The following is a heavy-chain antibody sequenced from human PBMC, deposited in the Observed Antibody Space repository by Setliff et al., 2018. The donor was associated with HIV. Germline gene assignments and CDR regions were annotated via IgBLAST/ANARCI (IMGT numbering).Heavy chain of an antibody. V-gene: IGHV1-18*01. CDR2: INTHNGNT. D-gene: IGHD2-2*01. CDR3: ARGPYCSSSTCYGPLYYYYYMDV. J-gene: IGHJ6*03. CDR1: GYTFTKYG. Sequence: ASVKVSCKASGYTFTKYGLSWVRQAPGQGLEWMGWINTHNGNTNSAQKFQGRVTMTSEISTRTAYMEVRSLRSDDTAVYYCARGPYCSSSTCYGPLYYYYYMDVWGKGTTVT.